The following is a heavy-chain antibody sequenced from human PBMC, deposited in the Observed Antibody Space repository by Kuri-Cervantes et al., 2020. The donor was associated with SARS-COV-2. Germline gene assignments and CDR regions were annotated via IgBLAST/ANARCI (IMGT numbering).Heavy chain of an antibody. CDR3: ARATTYYDFWSGYSFDY. J-gene: IGHJ4*02. V-gene: IGHV4-59*01. CDR1: GGSISSYY. Sequence: ESLKISCTVSGGSISSYYWSWIRQPPGKGLEWIGYIYYSGSTNYNPSLKSRVTISVDTSKNQSSLKLSSVTAADTAVYYCARATTYYDFWSGYSFDYWGQGTLVTVSS. D-gene: IGHD3-3*01. CDR2: IYYSGST.